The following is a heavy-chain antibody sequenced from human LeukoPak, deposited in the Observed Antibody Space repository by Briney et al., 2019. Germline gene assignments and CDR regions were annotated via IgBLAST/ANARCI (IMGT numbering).Heavy chain of an antibody. CDR2: INPNSGGT. Sequence: ASVKVSCKASGYTFTGYYMHWVRQAPGQGLEWMGWINPNSGGTNYAQKFQGRVTMTRDTSTSTAYMELSRLRSDDTAVYYCARAEPKVAAFDYWGQGTLVTVSS. CDR1: GYTFTGYY. J-gene: IGHJ4*02. V-gene: IGHV1-2*02. D-gene: IGHD6-19*01. CDR3: ARAEPKVAAFDY.